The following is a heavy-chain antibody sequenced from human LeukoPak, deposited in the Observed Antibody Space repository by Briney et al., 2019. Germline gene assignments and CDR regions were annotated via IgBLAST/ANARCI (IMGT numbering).Heavy chain of an antibody. CDR2: ISAYNGNT. V-gene: IGHV1-18*01. J-gene: IGHJ6*03. CDR3: AREYYYYYYMDV. Sequence: ASVKVSCKASGYTFTSYGNSWVRQAPGQGLEWMGWISAYNGNTNYAQKLQGRVTMTTDTSTSTAYMELRSLRSDDTAVYYCAREYYYYYYMDVWGKGTTVTVSS. CDR1: GYTFTSYG.